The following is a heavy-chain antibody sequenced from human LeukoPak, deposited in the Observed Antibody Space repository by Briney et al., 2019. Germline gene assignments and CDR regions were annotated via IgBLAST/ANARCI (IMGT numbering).Heavy chain of an antibody. CDR2: IYSGGTT. Sequence: GGSLRLSCAASGFTVSSNYMSWVRQAPGKGLEWVSVIYSGGTTYFADSVKGRFTISRDNSKNTLDLQMNSLRAEDTAVYYCARADYSNYACMDVWGKGTTVTVSS. D-gene: IGHD4-11*01. CDR3: ARADYSNYACMDV. V-gene: IGHV3-53*01. CDR1: GFTVSSNY. J-gene: IGHJ6*03.